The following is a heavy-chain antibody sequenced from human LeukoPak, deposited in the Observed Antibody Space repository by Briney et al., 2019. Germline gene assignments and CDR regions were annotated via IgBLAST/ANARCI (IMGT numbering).Heavy chain of an antibody. J-gene: IGHJ6*02. D-gene: IGHD3-22*01. CDR1: GFTVNSNY. Sequence: GGSLRLSCAASGFTVNSNYMSWVRQAPGKGLEWVSVIYSGGSTYYADSVKGRFTISRDNSKNTLYLQMNSLRAEDTAVYYCARDLRYYYDSSGYYYYYYGMDVWGQGTTVTVSS. CDR3: ARDLRYYYDSSGYYYYYYGMDV. V-gene: IGHV3-53*01. CDR2: IYSGGST.